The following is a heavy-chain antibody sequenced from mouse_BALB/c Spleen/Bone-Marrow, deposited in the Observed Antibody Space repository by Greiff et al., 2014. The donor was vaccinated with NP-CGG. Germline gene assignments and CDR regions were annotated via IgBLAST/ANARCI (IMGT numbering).Heavy chain of an antibody. J-gene: IGHJ2*01. V-gene: IGHV5-9-3*01. Sequence: EVKLVESGGGLVRPGGPLKLSCTASGFTFTSYAMSWVRQTPEKRLEWVATISSAGIHTYYVDTVKGRFTISRDNAKNTLFLHMSSLRSEDTAMYYCARQDRVYYFDYWGQGTTLTVSS. CDR1: GFTFTSYA. CDR2: ISSAGIHT. CDR3: ARQDRVYYFDY.